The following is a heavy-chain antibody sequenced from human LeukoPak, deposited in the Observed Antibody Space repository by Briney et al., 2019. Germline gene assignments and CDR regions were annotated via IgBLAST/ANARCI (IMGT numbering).Heavy chain of an antibody. J-gene: IGHJ4*02. Sequence: PGGSLRLSCAASGFTFSNYAMYWVRQAPGKGLEWVAIISYDGSNKYYAESVKGRFTISRDNSESTLYLQMSSLRIKDTAVYYCARDVYNILTGLSLGYWGQGTLVTVSS. CDR1: GFTFSNYA. D-gene: IGHD3-9*01. CDR2: ISYDGSNK. V-gene: IGHV3-30*04. CDR3: ARDVYNILTGLSLGY.